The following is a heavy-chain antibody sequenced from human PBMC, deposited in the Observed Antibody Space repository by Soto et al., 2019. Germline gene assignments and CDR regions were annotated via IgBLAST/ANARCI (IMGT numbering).Heavy chain of an antibody. J-gene: IGHJ5*02. CDR1: GGSISSGAYY. V-gene: IGHV4-31*03. Sequence: SETLSLTCTVSGGSISSGAYYWGWIRQHPGKGLEWIGYISHRGTAYYTPSLKSRVSLSVDPSKSQFSLNVTSLTVAATAVYYCARVSATGTRWFDPWGPGTLVTVSS. D-gene: IGHD6-13*01. CDR3: ARVSATGTRWFDP. CDR2: ISHRGTA.